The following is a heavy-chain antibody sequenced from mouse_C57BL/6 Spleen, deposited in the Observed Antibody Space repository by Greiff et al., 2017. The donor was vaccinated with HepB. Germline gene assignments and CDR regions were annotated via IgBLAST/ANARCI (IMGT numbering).Heavy chain of an antibody. V-gene: IGHV1-4*01. CDR1: GYTFTSYT. CDR2: INPSSGYT. Sequence: VQRVESGAELARPGASVKMSCKASGYTFTSYTMHWVKQRPGQGLEWIGYINPSSGYTKYNQKFKDKATLTADKSSSTAYMQLSSLTSEDSAVYYCAPYYGSSHEGFAYWGQGTLVTVSA. CDR3: APYYGSSHEGFAY. J-gene: IGHJ3*01. D-gene: IGHD1-1*01.